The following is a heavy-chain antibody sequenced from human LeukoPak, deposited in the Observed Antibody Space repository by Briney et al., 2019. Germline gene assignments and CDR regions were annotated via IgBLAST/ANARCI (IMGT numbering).Heavy chain of an antibody. Sequence: PGGSLRLSCAASGFPFSSFAMHWVRQAPGKWLQGVAMISYDGGIENYTDSEKGRFTISRDNSKNTLYLQMNSLRAEDTAVCYCARGVEYIRSDLFDYWGQGNLVIVSS. J-gene: IGHJ4*02. V-gene: IGHV3-30*04. D-gene: IGHD6-6*01. CDR2: ISYDGGIE. CDR1: GFPFSSFA. CDR3: ARGVEYIRSDLFDY.